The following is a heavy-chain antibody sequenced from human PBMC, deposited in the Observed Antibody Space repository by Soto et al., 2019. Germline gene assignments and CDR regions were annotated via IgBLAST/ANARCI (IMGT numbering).Heavy chain of an antibody. V-gene: IGHV2-5*02. CDR2: IYWDDEK. CDR3: AHRTQDSGTFNTWFDP. D-gene: IGHD3-10*01. Sequence: QITLKESGPTLVKPTQTLTLTCTFSGFSLTTSGVGVGWIRQPPGKALEWLALIYWDDEKRYSPSLKSRLTINRDTSKSQVVLTMTNMDPKDTATYYCAHRTQDSGTFNTWFDPWGQGTLVTVSS. CDR1: GFSLTTSGVG. J-gene: IGHJ5*02.